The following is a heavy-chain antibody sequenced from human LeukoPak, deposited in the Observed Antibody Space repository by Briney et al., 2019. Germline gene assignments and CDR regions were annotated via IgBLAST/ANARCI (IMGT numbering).Heavy chain of an antibody. J-gene: IGHJ4*02. CDR3: VKNGWLDY. CDR1: GFIFNTYG. CDR2: ISTSGDST. V-gene: IGHV3-21*06. Sequence: GGSQTLSCVASGFIFNTYGMHWARQAPGKGLEWVAYISTSGDSTKYADSVEGRFTISRDNAENSLYLLMNSLRVEDTAVYYCVKNGWLDYWGQGILVTVSS. D-gene: IGHD6-19*01.